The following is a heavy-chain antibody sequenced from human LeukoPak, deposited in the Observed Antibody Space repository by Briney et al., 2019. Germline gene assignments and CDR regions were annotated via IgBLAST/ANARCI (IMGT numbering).Heavy chain of an antibody. J-gene: IGHJ4*02. Sequence: SETLSLTCTVSGGSISSYYWSWIRQPAGKGLERIGRIYTSGSTNYNPSLKSRVTMSVDTSKNQFSLKLSSVTAADTAVYYCARESNPARPLDYWGQGTLVTVSS. CDR3: ARESNPARPLDY. V-gene: IGHV4-4*07. CDR1: GGSISSYY. CDR2: IYTSGST. D-gene: IGHD4-11*01.